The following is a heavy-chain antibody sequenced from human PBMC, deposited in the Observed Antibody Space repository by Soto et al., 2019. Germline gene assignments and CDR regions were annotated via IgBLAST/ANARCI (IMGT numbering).Heavy chain of an antibody. CDR1: GFTFSSYA. CDR2: ITGSGGRT. Sequence: PGGSLRLSCAASGFTFSSYAMSWVRQAPGKGLEWASAITGSGGRTYYADSVKGRFTISRDNSKNTLYLQMNSLRAEDTAVYYCAKGLTGAPYYGMDVWGQGTTVTVSS. V-gene: IGHV3-23*01. J-gene: IGHJ6*02. D-gene: IGHD7-27*01. CDR3: AKGLTGAPYYGMDV.